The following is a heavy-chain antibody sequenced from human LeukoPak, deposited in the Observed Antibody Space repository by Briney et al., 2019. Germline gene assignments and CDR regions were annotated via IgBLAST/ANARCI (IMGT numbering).Heavy chain of an antibody. J-gene: IGHJ4*02. CDR2: ISGSGGST. Sequence: GGSLRLSCAASGFTFSSYAMSWVRQAPGKGLEWVSAISGSGGSTYYADSVKGRFTISRDNSKNTLYLQMNSLRAEDTAVYYCASSLLWFGETPPLSFDYWGQGTLVTVSS. D-gene: IGHD3-10*01. CDR1: GFTFSSYA. CDR3: ASSLLWFGETPPLSFDY. V-gene: IGHV3-23*01.